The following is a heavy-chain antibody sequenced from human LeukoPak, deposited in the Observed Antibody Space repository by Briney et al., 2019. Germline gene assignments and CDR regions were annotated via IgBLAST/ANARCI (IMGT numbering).Heavy chain of an antibody. CDR2: GIT. J-gene: IGHJ5*02. V-gene: IGHV4-39*07. D-gene: IGHD2-15*01. Sequence: GITYYSPPLKSRVTISVDTSKNQFSLKLSSVTAADTAVYYCARMVVAATSWFDPWGQGTLVTVSS. CDR3: ARMVVAATSWFDP.